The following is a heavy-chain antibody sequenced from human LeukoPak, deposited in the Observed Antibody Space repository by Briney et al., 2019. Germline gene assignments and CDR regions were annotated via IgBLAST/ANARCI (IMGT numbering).Heavy chain of an antibody. V-gene: IGHV1-69*04. Sequence: VASVKVSCKASGYTFTGYYMHWVRQAPGQGLEWMGRIIPILGIANYAQKFQGRVTITADKSTSTAYMELSSLRSEDTAVYYCARDRVAVAGTIDYWGQGTLVTVSS. J-gene: IGHJ4*02. CDR3: ARDRVAVAGTIDY. CDR1: GYTFTGYY. D-gene: IGHD6-19*01. CDR2: IIPILGIA.